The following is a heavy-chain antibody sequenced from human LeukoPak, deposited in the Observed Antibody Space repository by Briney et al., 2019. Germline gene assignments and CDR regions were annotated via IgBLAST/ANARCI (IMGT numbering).Heavy chain of an antibody. J-gene: IGHJ3*02. V-gene: IGHV3-21*01. D-gene: IGHD3-16*02. CDR1: GFTFGSYG. Sequence: GGSLRLSCAASGFTFGSYGMSWVRQAPGKGLEWVSTISRGGVYTDYADSVKGRFTISRHNAKNSLYLQMNSLRAEDTAVYYCARVPAGVIGMKDAFDIWGQGTMVTVSS. CDR2: ISRGGVYT. CDR3: ARVPAGVIGMKDAFDI.